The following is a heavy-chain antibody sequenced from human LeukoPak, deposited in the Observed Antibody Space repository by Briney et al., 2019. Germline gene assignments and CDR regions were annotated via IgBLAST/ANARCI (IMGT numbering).Heavy chain of an antibody. Sequence: SETLSLTCTVSGGSISNYYWTWIRQPAGKGLEWIGRIYTSESTNYNPSLKSRVTTSVDTSRNQFSLKLSSVTAADTAVYYCARGLWFGDENPPYFDYWGQGILVTVSS. D-gene: IGHD3-10*01. J-gene: IGHJ4*02. CDR1: GGSISNYY. CDR3: ARGLWFGDENPPYFDY. CDR2: IYTSEST. V-gene: IGHV4-4*07.